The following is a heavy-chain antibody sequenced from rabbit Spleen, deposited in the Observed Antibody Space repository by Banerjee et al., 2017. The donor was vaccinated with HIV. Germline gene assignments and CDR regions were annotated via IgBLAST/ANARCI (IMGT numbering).Heavy chain of an antibody. CDR2: IDTGTSGFT. Sequence: QSLEESGGDLVKPGAFLTLTCIASGVSFSGDSYMCWVRQAPGKGLEWIVCIDTGTSGFTYYASWAKGRFTISKTSSTTVTLQMTSLTVADTATYFCARDTSSSFSSYGMDLWGQGTLVTVS. CDR3: ARDTSSSFSSYGMDL. J-gene: IGHJ3*01. V-gene: IGHV1S40*01. CDR1: GVSFSGDSY. D-gene: IGHD1-1*01.